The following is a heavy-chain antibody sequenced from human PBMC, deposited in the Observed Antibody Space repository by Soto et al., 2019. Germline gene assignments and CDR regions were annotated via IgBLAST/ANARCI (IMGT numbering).Heavy chain of an antibody. CDR1: GFTFSSYA. Sequence: EVQLLESGGGLVQPGGSLRLSCAASGFTFSSYAMSWVRQAPGKGLEWVSAISGSGGSTYYADSVKGRFTISRDNSKNTLSLQMNSLRAEDTAVYYCAKGTHLAYCGGDCYSVLPPYYYYGMDVWGQGTTVTVSS. D-gene: IGHD2-21*02. CDR3: AKGTHLAYCGGDCYSVLPPYYYYGMDV. J-gene: IGHJ6*02. V-gene: IGHV3-23*01. CDR2: ISGSGGST.